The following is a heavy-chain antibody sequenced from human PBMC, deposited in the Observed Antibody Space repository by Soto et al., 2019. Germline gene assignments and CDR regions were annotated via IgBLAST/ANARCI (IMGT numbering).Heavy chain of an antibody. CDR3: ASSGFGSGPYYYGMDV. Sequence: QVQLLQSGAEVKKPGASVKVSCKASGYTFTSYGISWVRQAPGQGLEWMGWISAYNGNTNYAQKLQGRVTMTTDTSTSTAYMALRSLRSDDTAVYYCASSGFGSGPYYYGMDVWGQGTTVTVSS. CDR1: GYTFTSYG. V-gene: IGHV1-18*01. CDR2: ISAYNGNT. J-gene: IGHJ6*01. D-gene: IGHD3-16*01.